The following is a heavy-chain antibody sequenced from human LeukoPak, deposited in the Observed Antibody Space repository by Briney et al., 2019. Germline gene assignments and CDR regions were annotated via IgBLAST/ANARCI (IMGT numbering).Heavy chain of an antibody. D-gene: IGHD2-2*01. CDR3: ARGAGYCSSTSCYGGYFQH. CDR1: AFTFSSYA. Sequence: CRALRLSCATSAFTFSSYAMYWVRQAPGKGLAGVAGISYDGSNKYYAGSVKGRFTISRDNSKNTLYLQMNSLRAEDTAVYYCARGAGYCSSTSCYGGYFQHWGQGTLVTVSS. J-gene: IGHJ1*01. V-gene: IGHV3-30*03. CDR2: ISYDGSNK.